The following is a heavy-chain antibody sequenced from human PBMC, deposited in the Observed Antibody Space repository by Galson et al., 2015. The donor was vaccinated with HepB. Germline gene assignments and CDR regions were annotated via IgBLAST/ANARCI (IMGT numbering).Heavy chain of an antibody. CDR1: GFTFSSYA. D-gene: IGHD2-15*01. Sequence: SLRLSCAASGFTFSSYAMSWVRQAPGKGLEWVSAISGSGGSTYYADSVKGRFTISRDNSKNTLYLQMNSLRAEDTAVYYCAKALADIVVVVAASPIDYWGQGTLVTVSS. CDR3: AKALADIVVVVAASPIDY. V-gene: IGHV3-23*01. CDR2: ISGSGGST. J-gene: IGHJ4*02.